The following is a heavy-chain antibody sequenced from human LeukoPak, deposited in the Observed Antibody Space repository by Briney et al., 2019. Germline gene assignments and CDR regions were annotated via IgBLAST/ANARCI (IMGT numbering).Heavy chain of an antibody. D-gene: IGHD2/OR15-2a*01. J-gene: IGHJ5*02. V-gene: IGHV3-21*01. Sequence: GGSLRLSCAASGFTFSSYNMNWVRQAPGKGLEWVSSISSSSDYIYYADSVKGRFTISRDNAKNSLYLQMKSVRAEDTAVYYCARGKTSQNIVTRKTYNWFDPWGQGTLVTVSS. CDR1: GFTFSSYN. CDR2: ISSSSDYI. CDR3: ARGKTSQNIVTRKTYNWFDP.